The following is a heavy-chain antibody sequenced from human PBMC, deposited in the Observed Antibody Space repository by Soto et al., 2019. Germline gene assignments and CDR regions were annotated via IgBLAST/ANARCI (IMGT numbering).Heavy chain of an antibody. V-gene: IGHV3-23*01. CDR2: ISVSGGTT. CDR3: AKSHRLRNNNDCGAFDI. Sequence: GGSXRLSCAASGFIFSNYAMTWVRQAPGKGPEWVSHISVSGGTTHYADSVKGRFTISRDNSKNTLYLQMSSLRAEDTAVYYCAKSHRLRNNNDCGAFDIWGQGTMVTVSS. D-gene: IGHD2-21*02. J-gene: IGHJ3*02. CDR1: GFIFSNYA.